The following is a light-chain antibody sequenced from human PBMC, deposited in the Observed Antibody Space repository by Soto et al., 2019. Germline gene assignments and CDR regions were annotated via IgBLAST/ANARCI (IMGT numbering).Light chain of an antibody. Sequence: IVMTQTPFSLSVIPGQPASISCKSSRSVLHSDGRAYVCWYLQRPGQPPHLLIYEVSIWFYGVPDRFSGSGSWRDFTLKISRVEAEDVGVYYCIQSKQPPVTFGQGTRVEV. CDR3: IQSKQPPVT. CDR2: EVS. CDR1: RSVLHSDGRAY. V-gene: IGKV2D-29*01. J-gene: IGKJ1*01.